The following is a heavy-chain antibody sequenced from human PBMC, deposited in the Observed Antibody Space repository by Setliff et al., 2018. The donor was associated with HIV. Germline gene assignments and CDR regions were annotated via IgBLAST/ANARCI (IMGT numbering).Heavy chain of an antibody. Sequence: ASVKVSCKASGYTLTNYGISWVRQAPGQGPEWMGWINTETGNPMYAQGFRGRLVFSLDTSVNTAYLQIKSLKAEDTAMYYCARVGSYWSTFDYWGQGALVTVSS. V-gene: IGHV7-4-1*02. D-gene: IGHD2-8*02. CDR1: GYTLTNYG. J-gene: IGHJ4*02. CDR2: INTETGNP. CDR3: ARVGSYWSTFDY.